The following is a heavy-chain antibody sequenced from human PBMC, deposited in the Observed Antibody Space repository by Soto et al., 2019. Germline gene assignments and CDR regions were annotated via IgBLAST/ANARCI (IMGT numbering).Heavy chain of an antibody. J-gene: IGHJ4*02. CDR1: GFTFSSYA. CDR3: ARSGITMIVVVPYDC. D-gene: IGHD3-22*01. V-gene: IGHV3-30-3*01. CDR2: ISYDGSNK. Sequence: GGSLRLSCAASGFTFSSYAMHWVRQAPGKGLEWVAVISYDGSNKYYADSVKGRFTISRDNSKNTLYLQMNSLRAEDTAVYYCARSGITMIVVVPYDCWGQGTLVTVSS.